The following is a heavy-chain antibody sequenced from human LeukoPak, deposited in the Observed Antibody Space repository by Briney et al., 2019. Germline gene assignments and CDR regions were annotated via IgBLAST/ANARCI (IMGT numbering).Heavy chain of an antibody. V-gene: IGHV5-51*01. CDR3: ARLQRYCSSTSCYGGHYFDY. Sequence: GESLKISCKGSGYSFTSYWIGWVRQMPGKGLEWMGIIYPGDSDTRYSPSFQGQVPISADTSIRTAYLPWSSLRASDTAMYYCARLQRYCSSTSCYGGHYFDYWGQGTLVTVSS. D-gene: IGHD2-2*01. CDR1: GYSFTSYW. J-gene: IGHJ4*02. CDR2: IYPGDSDT.